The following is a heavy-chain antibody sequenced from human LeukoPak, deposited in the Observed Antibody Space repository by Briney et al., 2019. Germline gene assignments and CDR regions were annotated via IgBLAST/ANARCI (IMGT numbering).Heavy chain of an antibody. CDR3: ARSYGDYVIFDY. CDR2: IYYSGST. D-gene: IGHD4-17*01. V-gene: IGHV4-30-4*01. CDR1: GGSISSGDYY. J-gene: IGHJ4*02. Sequence: KTSETLSLTCTVSGGSISSGDYYWSWIRQPPGKGLEWIGYIYYSGSTYYNPSLKSRVTISVDTSKNQFSLKLSSVTAADTAVYYCARSYGDYVIFDYWGQGTLVTVSS.